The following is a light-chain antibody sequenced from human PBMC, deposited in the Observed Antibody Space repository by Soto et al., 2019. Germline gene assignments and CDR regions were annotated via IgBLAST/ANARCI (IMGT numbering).Light chain of an antibody. CDR2: AAS. Sequence: IQLTQSPSSLSASVGDRVTFTCRASEDISSYLAWYQQKPGTAPKLLIYAASALHSGVPSRFSGSGSGTDFTLTISSLEPEDFAVYYCQQRSNWPPDTFGQGTRLEIK. CDR1: EDISSY. CDR3: QQRSNWPPDT. J-gene: IGKJ5*01. V-gene: IGKV1-9*01.